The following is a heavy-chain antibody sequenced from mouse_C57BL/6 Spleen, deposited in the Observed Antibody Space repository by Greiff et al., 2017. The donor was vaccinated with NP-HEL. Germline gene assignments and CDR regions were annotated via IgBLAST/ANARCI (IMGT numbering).Heavy chain of an antibody. CDR2: INPNNGGT. D-gene: IGHD3-2*02. CDR3: AGTAQATGYAMDY. V-gene: IGHV1-22*01. CDR1: GYTFTDYN. Sequence: EVKLMESGPELVKPGASVKMSCKASGYTFTDYNMHWVKQSHGKSLEWIGYINPNNGGTSYNQKFKGKATLTVNKSSSTAYMELRSLTSEDSAVYYCAGTAQATGYAMDYWGQGTSVTVSS. J-gene: IGHJ4*01.